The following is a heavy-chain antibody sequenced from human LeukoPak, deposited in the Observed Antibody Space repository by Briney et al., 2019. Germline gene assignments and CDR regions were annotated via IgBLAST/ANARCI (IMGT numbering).Heavy chain of an antibody. CDR3: ARIRDSSRSGDDAFDI. J-gene: IGHJ3*02. CDR1: GYTFTSYG. Sequence: SVKVSCKASGYTFTSYGISWVRQAPGQGLEWMGGIIPIFGTANYAQKFQGRVTITTDESTSTAYMELSSLRSEDTAVYYCARIRDSSRSGDDAFDIWGQGTMVTVSS. D-gene: IGHD6-13*01. V-gene: IGHV1-69*05. CDR2: IIPIFGTA.